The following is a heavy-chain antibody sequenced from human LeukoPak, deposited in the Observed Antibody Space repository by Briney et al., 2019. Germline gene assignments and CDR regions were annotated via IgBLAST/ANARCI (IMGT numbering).Heavy chain of an antibody. D-gene: IGHD6-6*01. V-gene: IGHV1-2*05. CDR1: GYTFTGYY. Sequence: ASVKVSCKASGYTFTGYYMHWVRQAPGQGLEWMGRINPNSGGTNYAQKFQGRVTMTRATSISTAYLELSRLRSSGTDVYYFGGLEYSSSGLDYWSQGTLVTVSS. CDR3: GGLEYSSSGLDY. J-gene: IGHJ4*02. CDR2: INPNSGGT.